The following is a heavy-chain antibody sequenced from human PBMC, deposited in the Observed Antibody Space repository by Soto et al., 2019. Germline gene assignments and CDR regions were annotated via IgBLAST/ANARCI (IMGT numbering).Heavy chain of an antibody. Sequence: QVQLVESGGGVVQPGGSLRLSCAASGFTFSNYGMHWVRQAPGKGLEWVADITKNGRNKDYADSVKGRLAISRDNSKNTLELQMNLLRVEDTAMYYCGRCNGDDCHSPFDYWGQGTLVTVSS. CDR3: GRCNGDDCHSPFDY. CDR2: ITKNGRNK. CDR1: GFTFSNYG. D-gene: IGHD2-8*01. J-gene: IGHJ4*02. V-gene: IGHV3-30*03.